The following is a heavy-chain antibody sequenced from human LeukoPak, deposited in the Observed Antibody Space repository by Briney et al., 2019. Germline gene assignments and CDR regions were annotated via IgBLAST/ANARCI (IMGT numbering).Heavy chain of an antibody. Sequence: PSETLSLTCTVSGGSISSYSWSWIRQPPGKGLEWIGSIYSSGTTNYNPSLKSRVTVSVDTSRTQFSLRLSSVTGTDTAVYYCARADVYNYAMDAWGQGTTVTVSS. J-gene: IGHJ6*02. CDR2: IYSSGTT. CDR1: GGSISSYS. V-gene: IGHV4-59*01. CDR3: ARADVYNYAMDA.